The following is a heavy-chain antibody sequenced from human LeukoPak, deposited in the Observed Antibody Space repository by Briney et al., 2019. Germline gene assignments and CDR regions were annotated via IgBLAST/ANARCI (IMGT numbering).Heavy chain of an antibody. J-gene: IGHJ5*02. CDR3: ARTPAAHTVTTTNWFDP. Sequence: GGSLRLSCAASGFTFSDYYMSWIRQAPGKGLEWVSYISSSGSTIYYADSVKGRFTISRDNAKNSLYPQMNSLRAEDTAVYYCARTPAAHTVTTTNWFDPWGQGTLVTVSS. D-gene: IGHD4-11*01. V-gene: IGHV3-11*01. CDR1: GFTFSDYY. CDR2: ISSSGSTI.